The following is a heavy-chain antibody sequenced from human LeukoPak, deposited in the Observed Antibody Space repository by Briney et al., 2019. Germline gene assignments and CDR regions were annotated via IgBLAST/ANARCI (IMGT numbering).Heavy chain of an antibody. CDR3: ARGRGLITGFFDY. V-gene: IGHV5-51*01. CDR2: IYLGDSDT. Sequence: GESLKISCKGSGYSFTNCWIGWVRQTPGKGLEWMGIIYLGDSDTRYSPSFQGQVTISADKSISTAYLQWSSLKASDTAMYYCARGRGLITGFFDYWGQGTLVTVSS. J-gene: IGHJ4*02. CDR1: GYSFTNCW. D-gene: IGHD1-20*01.